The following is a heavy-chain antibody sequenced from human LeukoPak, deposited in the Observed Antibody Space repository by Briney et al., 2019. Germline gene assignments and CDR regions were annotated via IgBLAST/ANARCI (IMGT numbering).Heavy chain of an antibody. CDR2: IKQDGTDK. CDR1: GFTFSTYW. CDR3: AREKLDTRGYVDY. D-gene: IGHD3-22*01. J-gene: IGHJ4*02. V-gene: IGHV3-7*01. Sequence: GGSLRLSCAGSGFTFSTYWMSWVRQAPGKGLDWVANIKQDGTDKYYVDSVKGRFAISRDNAKNLLYLQMNSLRAEDTAVYYCAREKLDTRGYVDYWGQGTLVTVSS.